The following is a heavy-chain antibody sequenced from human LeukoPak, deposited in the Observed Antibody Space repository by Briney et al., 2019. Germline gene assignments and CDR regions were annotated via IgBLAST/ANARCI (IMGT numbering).Heavy chain of an antibody. D-gene: IGHD2-21*02. CDR1: GFSVSNYY. Sequence: GGSLRLSCAASGFSVSNYYMSWVRQPPGKGLEWVSVMYTGGGRYYGDSVKGRFTISRDNSKNTVFLQMDSLRVEDTALYYCTRGQSYCGADCYSDWGQGTLVTVSS. J-gene: IGHJ4*02. CDR2: MYTGGGR. V-gene: IGHV3-66*01. CDR3: TRGQSYCGADCYSD.